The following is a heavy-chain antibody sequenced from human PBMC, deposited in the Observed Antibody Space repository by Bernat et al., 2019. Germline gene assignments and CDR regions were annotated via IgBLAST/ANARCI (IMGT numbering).Heavy chain of an antibody. CDR3: ARGPIQLWLGGTFDY. Sequence: QVQLVESGGGLVKPGGSLRLSCAASGFTFSDYYMSWLRQAPGKGREWVSYLSSSSSYTNYADSVEGRFTISRDNAKNALYLQMNSLRAEDTAVYYCARGPIQLWLGGTFDYWGQGTLVTVSS. D-gene: IGHD5-18*01. CDR2: LSSSSSYT. CDR1: GFTFSDYY. V-gene: IGHV3-11*06. J-gene: IGHJ4*02.